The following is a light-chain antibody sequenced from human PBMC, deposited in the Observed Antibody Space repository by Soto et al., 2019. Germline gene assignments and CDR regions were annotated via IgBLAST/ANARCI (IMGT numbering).Light chain of an antibody. CDR2: LEGSGSY. Sequence: QPVLTQSSSASASLGSSVKLTCTLSSGHSSYIIAWHQQQPGKAPRYLMKLEGSGSYNKGSGVPDRFSGSSSGADRYLTIYNLQFEDEADYYCETWDSNWVFGGGTKLTVL. V-gene: IGLV4-60*02. CDR1: SGHSSYI. J-gene: IGLJ3*02. CDR3: ETWDSNWV.